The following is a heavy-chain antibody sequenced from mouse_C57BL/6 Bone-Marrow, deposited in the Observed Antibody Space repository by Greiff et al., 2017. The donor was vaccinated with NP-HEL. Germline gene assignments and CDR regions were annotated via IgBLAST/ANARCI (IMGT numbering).Heavy chain of an antibody. CDR3: ARSYYDYDGGFYYAMDY. D-gene: IGHD2-4*01. Sequence: VKLVESGAELVRPGTSVKMSCKASGYTFTNYWIGWAKQRPGHGLEWIGDIYPGGGYTNYNEKFKGKATLTADKSSSTAYMQFSSLTSEDSAIYYCARSYYDYDGGFYYAMDYWGQGTSVTVSS. CDR1: GYTFTNYW. V-gene: IGHV1-63*01. CDR2: IYPGGGYT. J-gene: IGHJ4*01.